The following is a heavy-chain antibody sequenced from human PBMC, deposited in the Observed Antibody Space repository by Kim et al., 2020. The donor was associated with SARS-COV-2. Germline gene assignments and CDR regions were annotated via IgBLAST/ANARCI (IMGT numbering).Heavy chain of an antibody. Sequence: ASVKVSCKASGYTFTSYDINWVRQATGQGLEWMRWMNPNSGNTGYAQKFQGRVTMTRNTSISTAYMELSSLRSEDTAVYYCARGGTFGGLIAPDFWGQGTLVTVSS. CDR1: GYTFTSYD. CDR3: ARGGTFGGLIAPDF. J-gene: IGHJ4*02. V-gene: IGHV1-8*02. CDR2: MNPNSGNT. D-gene: IGHD3-16*02.